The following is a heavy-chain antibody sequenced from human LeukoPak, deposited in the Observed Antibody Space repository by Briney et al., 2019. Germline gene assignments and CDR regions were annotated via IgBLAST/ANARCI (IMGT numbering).Heavy chain of an antibody. CDR1: GYTLTELS. CDR3: ATAFGDGYNLDY. Sequence: ASVKVSCKVSGYTLTELSMHWVRQAPGKGLEWMGGFDPEDGETIYAQKFQGRVTMTEDTSTDTAYMELSSLRSEDTAVYYCATAFGDGYNLDYWGQGTLVTVPS. D-gene: IGHD5-24*01. CDR2: FDPEDGET. J-gene: IGHJ4*02. V-gene: IGHV1-24*01.